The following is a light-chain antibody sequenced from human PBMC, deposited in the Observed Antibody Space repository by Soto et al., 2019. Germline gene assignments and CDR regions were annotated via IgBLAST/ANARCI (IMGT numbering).Light chain of an antibody. CDR1: QTISSW. CDR3: QHYNSYSEA. J-gene: IGKJ1*01. V-gene: IGKV1-5*03. CDR2: KAS. Sequence: DIEMTQSPSTLSGSVGDRVTITCRASQTISSWLAWYQQNPGKAPNLLIYKASTLKSGVPSRFSGSGSGTEFTLPISSLQPDDFATYYCQHYNSYSEAFGQGTKVDI.